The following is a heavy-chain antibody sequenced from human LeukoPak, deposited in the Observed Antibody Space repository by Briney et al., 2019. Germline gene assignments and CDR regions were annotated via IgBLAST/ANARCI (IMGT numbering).Heavy chain of an antibody. CDR1: GYTFTAYY. V-gene: IGHV1-46*01. Sequence: ASVKVSCKASGYTFTAYYMHWVRQAPGQGLEWMGIINPSGGITGYAQKFQGRVTMARDTSTSTVYMELSSLGSEDTAVCYCARGYYYDSSAGPSEYWGQGTLVTVSS. CDR3: ARGYYYDSSAGPSEY. CDR2: INPSGGIT. D-gene: IGHD3-22*01. J-gene: IGHJ4*02.